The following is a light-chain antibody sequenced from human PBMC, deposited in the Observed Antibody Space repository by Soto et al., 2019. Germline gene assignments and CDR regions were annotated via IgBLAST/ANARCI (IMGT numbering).Light chain of an antibody. CDR2: NND. Sequence: QSVLTQPPSASGTPGQRVTISCSGSSSNIGSNTVSWYQQLPGASPRLLMFNNDQRPSGVPDRFSGSNSGTSASLAISGLQSEDEADYYFAAWDDSLNGPLFGGGTKLNVL. CDR1: SSNIGSNT. CDR3: AAWDDSLNGPL. J-gene: IGLJ2*01. V-gene: IGLV1-44*01.